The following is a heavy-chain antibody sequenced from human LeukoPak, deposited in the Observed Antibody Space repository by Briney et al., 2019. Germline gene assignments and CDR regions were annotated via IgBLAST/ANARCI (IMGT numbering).Heavy chain of an antibody. V-gene: IGHV3-23*01. Sequence: GGSLRLSCAASGFTFSSYAMSWVRQAPGKGLEWVSAISGSGGSTYYADSVKGRVTISRDNSKNTLYLQMNSLRAEDTAVYYCAKGGYSSGWYRDYFDYWGQGTLVTVSS. CDR1: GFTFSSYA. CDR2: ISGSGGST. CDR3: AKGGYSSGWYRDYFDY. D-gene: IGHD6-19*01. J-gene: IGHJ4*02.